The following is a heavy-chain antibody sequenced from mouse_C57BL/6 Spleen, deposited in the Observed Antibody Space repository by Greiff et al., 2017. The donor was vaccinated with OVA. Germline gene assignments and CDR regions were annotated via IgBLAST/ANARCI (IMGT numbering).Heavy chain of an antibody. Sequence: EVKVEESGGGLVKPGGSLKLSCAASGFTFSSYTMSWVRQTPEKRLEWVATISGGGGNTYYPDSVKGRFTISRANAKNTLYLQMSSLRSEDTALYYCARKDYGTPLDYWGQGTTLTVSS. D-gene: IGHD1-1*01. CDR1: GFTFSSYT. J-gene: IGHJ2*01. V-gene: IGHV5-9*01. CDR2: ISGGGGNT. CDR3: ARKDYGTPLDY.